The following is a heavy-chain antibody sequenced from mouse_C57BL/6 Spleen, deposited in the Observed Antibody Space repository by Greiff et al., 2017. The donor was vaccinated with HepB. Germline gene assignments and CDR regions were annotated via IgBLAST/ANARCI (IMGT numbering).Heavy chain of an antibody. Sequence: VQLQQPGAALVMPGASVKLSCKASGYTFTSYWMHWVKQRPGQGLEWIGEIDPSDSYTNYNQKFKGKSTLTVDKSSSTAYMQLSSLTSEDSAVYYCAREWGNAWFAYWGQGTLVTVSA. D-gene: IGHD2-1*01. J-gene: IGHJ3*01. CDR1: GYTFTSYW. CDR2: IDPSDSYT. V-gene: IGHV1-69*01. CDR3: AREWGNAWFAY.